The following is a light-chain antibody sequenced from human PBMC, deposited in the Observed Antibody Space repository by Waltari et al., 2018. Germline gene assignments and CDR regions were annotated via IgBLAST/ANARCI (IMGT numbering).Light chain of an antibody. CDR2: DVS. J-gene: IGLJ2*01. CDR3: ASYTSSNTVV. Sequence: QSALTQPASVSGSAGQSIAISCSGTNSDIGRYNYVSWYQQRPGNAPRLIIYDVSRLPSGVAIRFIGSKSGITAPLAISGLQAEDEGDYFCASYTSSNTVVFGGGTRVTVL. V-gene: IGLV2-14*03. CDR1: NSDIGRYNY.